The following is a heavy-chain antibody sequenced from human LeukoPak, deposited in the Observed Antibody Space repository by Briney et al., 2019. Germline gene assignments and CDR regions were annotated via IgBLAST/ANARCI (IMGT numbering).Heavy chain of an antibody. CDR1: GFTFSSYA. J-gene: IGHJ6*02. D-gene: IGHD3-9*01. CDR3: ARDQGILTLYYYYGMDV. Sequence: GGSLRLSCAASGFTFSSYAMHWVRQAPGKGLEWVAVISYDGSNKYYADSMKGRFTISRDNSKNTLYLQMNSLRAEDTAVYYCARDQGILTLYYYYGMDVWGQGTTVTVSS. V-gene: IGHV3-30*04. CDR2: ISYDGSNK.